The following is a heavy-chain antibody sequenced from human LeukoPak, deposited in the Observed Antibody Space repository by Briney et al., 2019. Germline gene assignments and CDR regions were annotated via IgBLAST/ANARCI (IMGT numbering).Heavy chain of an antibody. CDR1: GYTFTNYG. Sequence: ASVKVSCKASGYTFTNYGISWVRQAPGQGIEWMGWISIYNGNTDYAQKLRGRVTMTTDTSTSTAYMELRSLRSDDTAVYYCARITYDFWSGYYMPDDPWGQGTLVTVSS. CDR2: ISIYNGNT. D-gene: IGHD3-3*01. CDR3: ARITYDFWSGYYMPDDP. V-gene: IGHV1-18*01. J-gene: IGHJ5*02.